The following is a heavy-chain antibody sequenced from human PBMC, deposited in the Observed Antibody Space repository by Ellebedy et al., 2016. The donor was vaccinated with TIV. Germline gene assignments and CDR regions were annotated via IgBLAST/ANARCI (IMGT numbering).Heavy chain of an antibody. V-gene: IGHV3-7*01. CDR3: ARDNLGDYFFDH. CDR1: GFTFRSYW. CDR2: IKQDGSEK. D-gene: IGHD2-21*02. Sequence: GESLKISXAASGFTFRSYWMSWVRQAPGKGLEWVANIKQDGSEKYYVDSVKGRFTISRDNAKNSLYLQMNSLRVEDRAVYYCARDNLGDYFFDHWGQGTLVTVSS. J-gene: IGHJ4*02.